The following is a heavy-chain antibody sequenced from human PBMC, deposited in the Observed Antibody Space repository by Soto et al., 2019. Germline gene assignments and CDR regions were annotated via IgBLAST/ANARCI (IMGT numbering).Heavy chain of an antibody. D-gene: IGHD3-10*01. J-gene: IGHJ6*02. CDR2: IYYSGST. CDR3: ARDPGGSGMDV. V-gene: IGHV4-30-4*01. CDR1: GGSISSGDYY. Sequence: SETLSLTCTVSGGSISSGDYYWSWIRQPPGKGLEWIGYIYYSGSTYYNPSLKSRVTISVDTSKNQFSLKLSSVTAADTAVYYCARDPGGSGMDVWGQGTTVTVSS.